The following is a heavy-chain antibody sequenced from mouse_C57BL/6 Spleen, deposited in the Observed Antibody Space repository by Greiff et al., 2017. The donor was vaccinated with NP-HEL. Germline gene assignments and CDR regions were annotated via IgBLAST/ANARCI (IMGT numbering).Heavy chain of an antibody. D-gene: IGHD1-1*01. CDR3: ARSPGSSLPWYFDV. CDR1: GYTFTDYY. J-gene: IGHJ1*03. Sequence: VQLQESGAELVRPGASVKLSCKASGYTFTDYYINWVKQRPGQGLEWIARIYPGSGNTYYNEKFKGKATLTAEKSSSTAYMQLSSLTSEDSAVYFYARSPGSSLPWYFDVWGTGTTVTVSS. V-gene: IGHV1-76*01. CDR2: IYPGSGNT.